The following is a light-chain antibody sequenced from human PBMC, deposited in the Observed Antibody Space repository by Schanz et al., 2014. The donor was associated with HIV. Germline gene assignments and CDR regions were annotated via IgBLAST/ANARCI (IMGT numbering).Light chain of an antibody. J-gene: IGKJ1*01. V-gene: IGKV3-11*01. CDR2: DAF. Sequence: EIVLTQSPATLSLSPGERATLSCRASQSVSRYLAWYQQKPGQAPRLLIYDAFNRATGIPARFSGSGSGTDFTLTISSLEPEDFAVYYCQQYNNWPRSFGQGTKVEIK. CDR3: QQYNNWPRS. CDR1: QSVSRY.